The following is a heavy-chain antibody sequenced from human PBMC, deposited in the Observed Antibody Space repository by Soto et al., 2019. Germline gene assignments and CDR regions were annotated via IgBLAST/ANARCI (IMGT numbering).Heavy chain of an antibody. V-gene: IGHV4-39*01. CDR2: IDYSGTA. D-gene: IGHD4-4*01. CDR3: ARTTGRHLDL. J-gene: IGHJ5*02. Sequence: LSLTCTVSYGSISVSNVFWGWVRQPPGKGLEWIGNIDYSGTAYFNPSLGTRVTFPVDTSKNQFSLTLYSVTAADTAVYYCARTTGRHLDLWGQGILVTVSS. CDR1: YGSISVSNVF.